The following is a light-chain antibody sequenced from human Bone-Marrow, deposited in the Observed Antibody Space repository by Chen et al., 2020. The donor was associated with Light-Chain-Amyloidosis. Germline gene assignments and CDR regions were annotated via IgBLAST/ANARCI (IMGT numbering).Light chain of an antibody. V-gene: IGLV1-44*01. J-gene: IGLJ1*01. Sequence: QSVLTQPPSASGPPGLRVSIYCSGRNSNIGGNPVNWYQQFPATAPKLLLYSDAQRPSGVPDRFSCSKSCTSASLAISGLQSDDEADYYCAAWDDSLNSYVFGAGTQVTVL. CDR2: SDA. CDR3: AAWDDSLNSYV. CDR1: NSNIGGNP.